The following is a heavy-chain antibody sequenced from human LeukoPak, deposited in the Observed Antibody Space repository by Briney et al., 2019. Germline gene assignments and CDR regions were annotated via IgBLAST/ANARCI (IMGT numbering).Heavy chain of an antibody. D-gene: IGHD4-17*01. CDR1: GGTFSSYA. CDR2: IIPIFGTA. V-gene: IGHV1-69*13. J-gene: IGHJ4*02. Sequence: GASVKVSCKASGGTFSSYAISWVRQAPGQGLEWMGGIIPIFGTANYPQKFQGRVTIIADESTSTAYMELSSLRSEDTAMYYCARAIVATNKRTTVTQSYYFDYWGQGTLVTVSS. CDR3: ARAIVATNKRTTVTQSYYFDY.